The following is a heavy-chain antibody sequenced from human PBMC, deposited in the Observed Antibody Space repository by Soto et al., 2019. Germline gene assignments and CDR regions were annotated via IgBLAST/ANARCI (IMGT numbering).Heavy chain of an antibody. CDR1: GFTFCTHA. CDR2: FSGSGGNI. D-gene: IGHD2-2*01. V-gene: IGHV3-23*01. J-gene: IGHJ6*02. Sequence: GGSLRLSCVASGFTFCTHAMSWVRQAPGKGLEWVSTFSGSGGNIYYAESVKGRLTISRDDSKNTLYLQMNSLRVEDTAVYYCAKDPPWTVGPLAMDVWGQGTTVTVSS. CDR3: AKDPPWTVGPLAMDV.